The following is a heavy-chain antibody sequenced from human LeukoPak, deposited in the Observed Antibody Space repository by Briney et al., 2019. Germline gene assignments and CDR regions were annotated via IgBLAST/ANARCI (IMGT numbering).Heavy chain of an antibody. CDR3: ARGKRFGELFYFDY. D-gene: IGHD3-10*01. CDR2: ISWNSGII. V-gene: IGHV3-9*01. Sequence: PGGSLRLSCPASGFTFHDYAMHWVRQAPGKGLEWVSGISWNSGIIGYVDSGKGRFTISRDNAKNSLYLQMNSLRAEDTAMYCCARGKRFGELFYFDYWGQGTLVTVSS. CDR1: GFTFHDYA. J-gene: IGHJ4*02.